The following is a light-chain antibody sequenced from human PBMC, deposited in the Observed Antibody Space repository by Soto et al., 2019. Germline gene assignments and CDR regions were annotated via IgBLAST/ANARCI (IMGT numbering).Light chain of an antibody. V-gene: IGKV4-1*01. CDR1: QSFLNSSNNKNY. J-gene: IGKJ2*01. Sequence: DVVMTQSPDSLAVSLGERATINCKSSQSFLNSSNNKNYLAWYQQKPGQSPELLIYWASTRESGVPDRFSGSGSGTDFTLTISSLQAEDVAVYYCQQFYSTPYTFGQGTKLEIK. CDR2: WAS. CDR3: QQFYSTPYT.